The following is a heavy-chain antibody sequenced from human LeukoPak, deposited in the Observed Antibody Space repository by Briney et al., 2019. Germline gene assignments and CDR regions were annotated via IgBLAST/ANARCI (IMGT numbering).Heavy chain of an antibody. V-gene: IGHV3-48*03. CDR2: ISSDGRVG. CDR1: GFTFSSYA. Sequence: GGSLRLSCAASGFTFSSYAMSWVRQAPGKGLEWVSHISSDGRVGRYVDSVRGRFTMSRDNAKDLLFLQMNGLRVEDTAVYYCARDTLNGPFVISLDYWGQGALVTVSS. D-gene: IGHD3-9*01. CDR3: ARDTLNGPFVISLDY. J-gene: IGHJ4*02.